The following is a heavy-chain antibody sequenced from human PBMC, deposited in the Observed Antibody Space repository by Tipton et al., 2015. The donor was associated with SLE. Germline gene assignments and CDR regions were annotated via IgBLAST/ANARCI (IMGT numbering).Heavy chain of an antibody. J-gene: IGHJ4*02. D-gene: IGHD2-2*01. CDR1: GFTFSSYSMN. Sequence: LRLSCAASGFTFSSYSMNWVRQAPGKGLEWIGSIYYSGSTYYNPSLKSRVTISVDTSKNQFSLKLSSVTAADTAVYYCASSFDYWGQGTLVTVSS. CDR3: ASSFDY. V-gene: IGHV4-59*05. CDR2: IYYSGST.